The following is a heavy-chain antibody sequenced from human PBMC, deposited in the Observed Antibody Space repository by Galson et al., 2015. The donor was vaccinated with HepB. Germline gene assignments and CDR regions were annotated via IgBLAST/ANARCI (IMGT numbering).Heavy chain of an antibody. D-gene: IGHD1-26*01. J-gene: IGHJ3*02. Sequence: SCKASAYTFTGYCGHWVRQAPGQGLEWMGWINPNSGGTYYAQKFQGRVTMTRDTSISTAYVELNRLRSDDTAGYYWAKERGPIVGAQGDDSFDIWGQGTVVTVSS. CDR1: AYTFTGYC. V-gene: IGHV1-2*02. CDR3: AKERGPIVGAQGDDSFDI. CDR2: INPNSGGT.